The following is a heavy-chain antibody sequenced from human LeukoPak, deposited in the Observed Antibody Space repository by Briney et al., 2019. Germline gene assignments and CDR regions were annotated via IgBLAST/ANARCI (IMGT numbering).Heavy chain of an antibody. CDR1: GFTFSSYW. CDR3: ARVEGNIVTTTEGYFDY. Sequence: GGSLRLSCAASGFTFSSYWMHWVRQAPGKGLVWVSRINSDGSSTSYADSVKGRFTISRDNAKNSLYLQMNSLRAEDTAVYHCARVEGNIVTTTEGYFDYWGQGTLVTVSS. CDR2: INSDGSST. D-gene: IGHD5-12*01. V-gene: IGHV3-74*01. J-gene: IGHJ4*02.